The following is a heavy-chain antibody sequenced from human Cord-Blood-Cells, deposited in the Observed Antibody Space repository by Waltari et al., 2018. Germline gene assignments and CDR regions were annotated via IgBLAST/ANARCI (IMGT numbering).Heavy chain of an antibody. CDR3: ARGGYAYYYYYYYMDV. CDR1: GGSFSGYY. CDR2: INHSGST. D-gene: IGHD5-12*01. Sequence: QVQLQQWGAGMLKPSETLSLTCAVYGGSFSGYYWGWIRQPPGKGLEWIGEINHSGSTNYNPSLKSRVTISVDTSKNQFSLKLSSVTAADTAVYYCARGGYAYYYYYYYMDVWGKGTTVTVSS. J-gene: IGHJ6*03. V-gene: IGHV4-34*01.